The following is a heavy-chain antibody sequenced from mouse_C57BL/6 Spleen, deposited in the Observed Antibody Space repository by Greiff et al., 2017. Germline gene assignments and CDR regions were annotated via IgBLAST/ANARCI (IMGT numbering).Heavy chain of an antibody. Sequence: EVKLVESGGDLVKPGGSLKLSCAASGFTFSSYGMSWVRQTPDKRLEWVATISSGGSYTYYPDSVKGRFTISRDNAKNTLYLQMSRLKSEDTAMYCWARRWSITTVGYLDYWGQGTTLTVSS. CDR2: ISSGGSYT. J-gene: IGHJ2*01. D-gene: IGHD1-1*01. CDR1: GFTFSSYG. CDR3: ARRWSITTVGYLDY. V-gene: IGHV5-6*02.